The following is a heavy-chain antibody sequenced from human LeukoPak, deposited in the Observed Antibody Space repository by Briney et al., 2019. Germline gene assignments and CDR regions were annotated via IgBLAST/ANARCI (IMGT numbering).Heavy chain of an antibody. CDR2: ISGGGDGT. Sequence: GGSLRLSCAASGFTFSSYAMSWVRQAPGKGLEWVSSISGGGDGTYYADSVKGRFTISRDNSKNTLFLQMNSLRGEDTAVYYCAKDRTGTTGRDWLDPWGQGTLVTVSS. CDR1: GFTFSSYA. D-gene: IGHD1-1*01. CDR3: AKDRTGTTGRDWLDP. V-gene: IGHV3-23*01. J-gene: IGHJ5*02.